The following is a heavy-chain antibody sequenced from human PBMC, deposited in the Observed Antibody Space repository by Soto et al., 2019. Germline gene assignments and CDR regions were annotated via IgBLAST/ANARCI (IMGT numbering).Heavy chain of an antibody. CDR1: GSPISSYY. V-gene: IGHV4-59*08. Sequence: NPSETLSLTCAVSGSPISSYYWGWFRQPPGQGLEWVAYIYYTGTATYNPSLASRVAISLDASKSQFSLNLRSVTAADTAVYYCARLGGYYQAFDYWGQGTLVTVSS. J-gene: IGHJ4*02. D-gene: IGHD3-22*01. CDR3: ARLGGYYQAFDY. CDR2: IYYTGTA.